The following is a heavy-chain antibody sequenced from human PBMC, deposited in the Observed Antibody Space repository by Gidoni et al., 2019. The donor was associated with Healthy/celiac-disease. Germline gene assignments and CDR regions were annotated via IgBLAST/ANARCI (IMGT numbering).Heavy chain of an antibody. CDR1: GGSISSGGYY. V-gene: IGHV4-31*03. CDR2: IYYSGST. D-gene: IGHD2-2*01. Sequence: QVQLQESGPGLVKPSQPLSLTCTVSGGSISSGGYYWSWIRQHPGKGLEGIGYIYYSGSTYYNPSLKSRVTISVDTSKNQFSLKLSSGTAADTAVYYCARGTVPALNFDYWGQGTLVTVSS. CDR3: ARGTVPALNFDY. J-gene: IGHJ4*02.